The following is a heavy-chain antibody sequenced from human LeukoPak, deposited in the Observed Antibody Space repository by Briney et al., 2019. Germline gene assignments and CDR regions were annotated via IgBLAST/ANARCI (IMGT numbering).Heavy chain of an antibody. CDR3: SKQNGYNKKEDY. J-gene: IGHJ4*02. CDR2: IKQDGSEK. Sequence: PGGSLRLSCTASGFTFSNYWMDWVRQAPGKGLEWVARIKQDGSEKHYVDSVKGRFTISRDNAKNSLVLQMKTLREEDTAVYDFSKQNGYNKKEDYWGQGTLVTVSS. V-gene: IGHV3-7*01. D-gene: IGHD5-12*01. CDR1: GFTFSNYW.